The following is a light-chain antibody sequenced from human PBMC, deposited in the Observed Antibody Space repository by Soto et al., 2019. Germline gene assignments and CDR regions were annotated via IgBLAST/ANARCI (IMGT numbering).Light chain of an antibody. J-gene: IGLJ1*01. CDR2: DVS. CDR3: SSYTSTSTLV. CDR1: SSDVGGYNS. V-gene: IGLV2-14*03. Sequence: QSALTQPASVSGSPGQSITISCTGTSSDVGGYNSVSWYQQHPGKAPILMIYDVSYRPSGVSNRFSGSKSVNTASLTISGLQAEDEADYHCSSYTSTSTLVFAPGTKLTVL.